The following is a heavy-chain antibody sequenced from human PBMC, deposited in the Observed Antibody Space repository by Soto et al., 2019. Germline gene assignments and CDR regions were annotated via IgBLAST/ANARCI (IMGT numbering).Heavy chain of an antibody. V-gene: IGHV4-59*01. J-gene: IGHJ4*02. CDR2: VYFRGST. CDR1: GGVISNYY. CDR3: ARGWRDRDFDF. Sequence: SETLSLTCTISGGVISNYYWNWIRQSPGKGLEWLGHVYFRGSTNYNPSLKSRVSISVDTSKNQFSLKLTSVTAPDTAVYYCARGWRDRDFDFWGQGALVTVPQ. D-gene: IGHD2-15*01.